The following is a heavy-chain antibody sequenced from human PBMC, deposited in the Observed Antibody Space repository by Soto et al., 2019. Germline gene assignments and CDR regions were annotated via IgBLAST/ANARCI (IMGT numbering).Heavy chain of an antibody. Sequence: EVQLLESVGGLVQPGGSLRLSCAASGFTFSSYAMSWVRQAPGNGLEWVSAISGSGGSTYYADSVKGRFTISRDNSKNTLYLQMNSLRAEDTAVYYCAKLVVVAATLSPLDYWGQGTLVTVSS. CDR2: ISGSGGST. V-gene: IGHV3-23*01. J-gene: IGHJ4*02. D-gene: IGHD2-15*01. CDR3: AKLVVVAATLSPLDY. CDR1: GFTFSSYA.